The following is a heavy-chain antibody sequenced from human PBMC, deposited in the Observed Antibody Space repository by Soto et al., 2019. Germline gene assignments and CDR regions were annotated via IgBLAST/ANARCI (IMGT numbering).Heavy chain of an antibody. Sequence: PGGSLRLSCAASGFTVSSNYMSWVRQAPGKGLEWVSVIYSGGSTYYADSVKGRFTISRDNSKNTLYLQMNSLRAEDTAVYYCARAGNYYDSSRAFESWGQGTMVTV. CDR1: GFTVSSNY. CDR3: ARAGNYYDSSRAFES. D-gene: IGHD3-22*01. CDR2: IYSGGST. V-gene: IGHV3-53*01. J-gene: IGHJ3*02.